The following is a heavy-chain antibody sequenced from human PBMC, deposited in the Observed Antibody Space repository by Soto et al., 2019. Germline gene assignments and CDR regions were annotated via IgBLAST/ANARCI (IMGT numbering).Heavy chain of an antibody. CDR2: IYPGDSDT. J-gene: IGHJ5*02. Sequence: PGESLKISCKGSGYSFTSYWIGWVRQMPGKGLECMGIIYPGDSDTRYSPSFQGQVTISADKSISTAYLQWSSLKASDTAMYYCARASYYDSSGYYNKNNWFDPWGQGTLVTVSS. CDR1: GYSFTSYW. CDR3: ARASYYDSSGYYNKNNWFDP. V-gene: IGHV5-51*01. D-gene: IGHD3-22*01.